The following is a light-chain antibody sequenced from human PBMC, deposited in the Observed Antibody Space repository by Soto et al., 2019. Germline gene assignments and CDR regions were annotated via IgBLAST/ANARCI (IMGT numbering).Light chain of an antibody. CDR1: QSLSTN. CDR3: QQYNIWPPWT. CDR2: GAS. Sequence: EIVMTQSPATLSVSPGEGATLSCRASQSLSTNLAWYQHKPGQAPRLLIYGASTRATGIPARFSGSGSGTEFTLTISSLQSEDFAIYYCQQYNIWPPWTFGQGTKVDI. J-gene: IGKJ1*01. V-gene: IGKV3-15*01.